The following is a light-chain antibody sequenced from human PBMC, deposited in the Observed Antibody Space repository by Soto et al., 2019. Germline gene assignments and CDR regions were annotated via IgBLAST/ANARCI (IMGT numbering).Light chain of an antibody. Sequence: QSVLTQPPSVSAAPGQKVTISCSGSSSNIGKNYVSWYQQLPGTAPKLLIYENDYRPSGIPDRFSGSRSGTSATLGITGLQTGDEADYYCGTWDSSLRSWVFGEGTKVTVL. CDR2: END. CDR3: GTWDSSLRSWV. CDR1: SSNIGKNY. V-gene: IGLV1-51*01. J-gene: IGLJ3*02.